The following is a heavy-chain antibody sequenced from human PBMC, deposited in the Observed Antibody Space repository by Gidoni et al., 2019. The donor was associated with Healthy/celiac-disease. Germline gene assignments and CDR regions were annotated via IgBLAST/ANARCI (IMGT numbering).Heavy chain of an antibody. CDR3: AREESRWYFL. CDR1: GGALSSTSYY. Sequence: QLQLQESGPGLVKPSETLSPNRTAPGGALSSTSYYWGRIRQPPGKGLEWIGRTYYRWSIYYNPSLKSRVTISIDTSKNQFSRKLRYVTAADTAVYCCAREESRWYFLWGQGTLGNVSS. D-gene: IGHD6-13*01. V-gene: IGHV4-39*01. J-gene: IGHJ4*02. CDR2: TYYRWSI.